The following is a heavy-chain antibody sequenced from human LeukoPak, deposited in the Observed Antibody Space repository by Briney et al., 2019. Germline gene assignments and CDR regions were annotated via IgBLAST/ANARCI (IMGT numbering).Heavy chain of an antibody. D-gene: IGHD5-12*01. CDR3: ASGLYSGYDWHY. V-gene: IGHV4-34*01. Sequence: SETLSLTCAVYGGSFSGYYWSWIRQPPGKGLEWIGEINHSGSTNYNPSLKSRVTISVDTSKNQFSLELSFVTAADTAVYYCASGLYSGYDWHYWGQGTLVTVSS. CDR2: INHSGST. CDR1: GGSFSGYY. J-gene: IGHJ4*02.